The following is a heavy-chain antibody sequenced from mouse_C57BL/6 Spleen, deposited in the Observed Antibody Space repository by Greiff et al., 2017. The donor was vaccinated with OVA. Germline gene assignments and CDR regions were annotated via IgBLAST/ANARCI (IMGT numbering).Heavy chain of an antibody. J-gene: IGHJ4*01. CDR1: GFTFSDYG. D-gene: IGHD2-5*01. V-gene: IGHV5-17*01. CDR3: ARGYYYSNYDYYAMDY. Sequence: EVKVEESGGGLVKPGGSLKLSCAASGFTFSDYGMHWVRQAPEKGLEWVAYISSGSSTIYYADTVKGRFTISRDNAKNTLFLQMTSLRSEDTAMYYCARGYYYSNYDYYAMDYWGQGTSVTVSS. CDR2: ISSGSSTI.